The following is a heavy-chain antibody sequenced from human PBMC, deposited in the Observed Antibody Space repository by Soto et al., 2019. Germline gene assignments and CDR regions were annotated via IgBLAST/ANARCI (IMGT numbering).Heavy chain of an antibody. J-gene: IGHJ4*02. CDR2: INPNSGGT. V-gene: IGHV1-2*04. Sequence: QVQLVQSGAEVKKPGASMKVSCKASGYTFTGQYIHWVRQAPGQGLEWMRWINPNSGGTNYAQKFQGWVTMTRDTSISTAYMELSRLRSDDTAVYYCARGYCSSTSCHFDYWGQGTLVTVSS. CDR1: GYTFTGQY. CDR3: ARGYCSSTSCHFDY. D-gene: IGHD2-2*01.